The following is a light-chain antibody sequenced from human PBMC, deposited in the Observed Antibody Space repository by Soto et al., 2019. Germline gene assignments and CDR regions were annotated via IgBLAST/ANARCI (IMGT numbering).Light chain of an antibody. V-gene: IGLV2-8*01. Sequence: QSVLTQPPSASGSPGQSVTISCTGTSSDVGGYNYVSWYQQHPGKDPKLMISEVSKRPSGVPDRFSGSKSGNTASLTVSGLQAEDEADYYCSSFAGNNNLVFGGGTKVTVL. CDR3: SSFAGNNNLV. CDR2: EVS. CDR1: SSDVGGYNY. J-gene: IGLJ2*01.